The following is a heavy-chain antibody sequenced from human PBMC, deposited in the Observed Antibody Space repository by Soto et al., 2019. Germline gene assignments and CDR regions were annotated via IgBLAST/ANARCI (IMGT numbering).Heavy chain of an antibody. D-gene: IGHD3-10*01. Sequence: EVQLVESGGGLVQPGGSLRLSCAASGFTFRNNVMNWVRQAPGRGLQWVSGITDNGGSTYYADSVKGRCTISRYNSKNTLYLRMNSLRAEDTAVYYCAKEVYGAARGAMDVWGQGTTVTVSS. CDR2: ITDNGGST. CDR3: AKEVYGAARGAMDV. V-gene: IGHV3-23*04. CDR1: GFTFRNNV. J-gene: IGHJ6*02.